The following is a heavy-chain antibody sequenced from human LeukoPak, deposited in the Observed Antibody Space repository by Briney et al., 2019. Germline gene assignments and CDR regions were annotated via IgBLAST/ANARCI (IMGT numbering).Heavy chain of an antibody. V-gene: IGHV5-51*01. Sequence: GESLKISCKGSGYSFTTYWIGWVRPMPGKGVEWMGVLYPGDSDTRYSPSFQGQVTISVDKSISTSYLQWSSLHASDNATYYCVRRNYYGSGSQYSHFDYWGQGTLVTVSS. J-gene: IGHJ4*02. CDR1: GYSFTTYW. D-gene: IGHD3-10*01. CDR3: VRRNYYGSGSQYSHFDY. CDR2: LYPGDSDT.